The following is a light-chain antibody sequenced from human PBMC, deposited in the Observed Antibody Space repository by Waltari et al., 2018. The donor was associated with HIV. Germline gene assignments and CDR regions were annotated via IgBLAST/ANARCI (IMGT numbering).Light chain of an antibody. J-gene: IGKJ1*01. CDR1: QSVTSSD. Sequence: EIVLTPSPGTLSLSPGERATLSCRASQSVTSSDLAWYQQKPGQAPRLLIYGASSRATGIPDRFSGSGSGTDFTLTISRLEPEDFAVYYCQQYGTSRGTFGQGTKVEIK. CDR3: QQYGTSRGT. V-gene: IGKV3-20*01. CDR2: GAS.